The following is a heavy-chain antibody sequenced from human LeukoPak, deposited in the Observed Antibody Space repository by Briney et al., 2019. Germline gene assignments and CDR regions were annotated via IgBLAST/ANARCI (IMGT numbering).Heavy chain of an antibody. Sequence: ASVKVSCKASRYTFTSYYVHWVRQAPGQGLEWMGIINPSGGSTSYAQKFQGRVTMTRDTSTSTVYMELSSLRSEDTAVYYCARALVPAAMRGGYYYYYYYMDVWGKGTTVTVSS. D-gene: IGHD2-2*01. CDR3: ARALVPAAMRGGYYYYYYYMDV. V-gene: IGHV1-46*01. CDR1: RYTFTSYY. CDR2: INPSGGST. J-gene: IGHJ6*03.